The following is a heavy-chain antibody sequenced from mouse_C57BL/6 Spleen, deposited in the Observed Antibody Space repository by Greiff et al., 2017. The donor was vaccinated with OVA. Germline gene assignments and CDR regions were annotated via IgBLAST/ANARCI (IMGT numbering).Heavy chain of an antibody. V-gene: IGHV1-72*01. CDR1: GYTFTSYW. Sequence: QVQLQQPGAELVKPGASVKLSCKASGYTFTSYWMHWVKQRPGRGLEWIGRFDPNSGGTKYNEKFKSKATLTVDKPSSTAYMQLSSLTSEDSAVYYCARSGDLLWLREDAMDYWGQGTSVTVSS. J-gene: IGHJ4*01. CDR2: FDPNSGGT. D-gene: IGHD2-2*01. CDR3: ARSGDLLWLREDAMDY.